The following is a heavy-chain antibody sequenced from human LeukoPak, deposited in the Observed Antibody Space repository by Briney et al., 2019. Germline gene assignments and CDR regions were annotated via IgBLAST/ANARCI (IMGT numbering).Heavy chain of an antibody. Sequence: GGSLRLSCAASGFTFSSYSMSWVRQAPGKGLEWVSYISSSSTMYYADSVKGRFTISRDNSKNTLSLQMNSLRAEDTAIYYCTRSGYRHPYHFDSWGQGTLVTVSS. V-gene: IGHV3-48*01. CDR1: GFTFSSYS. CDR3: TRSGYRHPYHFDS. CDR2: ISSSSTM. J-gene: IGHJ4*02. D-gene: IGHD3-22*01.